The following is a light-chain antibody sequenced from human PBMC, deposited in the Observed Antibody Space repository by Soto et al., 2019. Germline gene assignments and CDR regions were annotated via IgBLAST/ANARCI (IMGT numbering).Light chain of an antibody. Sequence: EIVMTQSPATLSVSPGERATLSCRASQSVSSNLAWYQQKPGQAPRLLIYGASTRATGIPARFSGSGSGTGLTLTISSLQSEDFAVYYCQQYNNWPPHTFGQGTKVEIK. CDR2: GAS. CDR1: QSVSSN. CDR3: QQYNNWPPHT. V-gene: IGKV3-15*01. J-gene: IGKJ1*01.